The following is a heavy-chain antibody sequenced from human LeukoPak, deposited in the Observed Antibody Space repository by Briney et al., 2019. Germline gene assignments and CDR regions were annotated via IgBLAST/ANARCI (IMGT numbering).Heavy chain of an antibody. J-gene: IGHJ4*02. V-gene: IGHV4-39*07. CDR1: GGSISSSSYY. D-gene: IGHD3-10*01. CDR3: ARDGEGY. CDR2: IYYSGST. Sequence: SETLSLTCTVSGGSISSSSYYWGWIRQPPGKGLEWIGSIYYSGSTYYNPSLKSRVTISVDTSKNQFSLKLSSVTAADTAVYHCARDGEGYWGQGTLVTVSS.